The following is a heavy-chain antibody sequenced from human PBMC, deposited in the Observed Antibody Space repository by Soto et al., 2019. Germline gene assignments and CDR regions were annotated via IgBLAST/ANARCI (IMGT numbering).Heavy chain of an antibody. CDR3: AKGTFGGVIVTSVDV. CDR2: ISGSGGST. Sequence: PGGSLRLSFAASGFTFSSYAMSWVRQAPGKGLEWVSAISGSGGSTYYADSVKGRFTISRDNSKNTLYLQMNSLRAEDTAVYYCAKGTFGGVIVTSVDVWGQGTTVTVSS. J-gene: IGHJ6*02. D-gene: IGHD3-16*02. V-gene: IGHV3-23*01. CDR1: GFTFSSYA.